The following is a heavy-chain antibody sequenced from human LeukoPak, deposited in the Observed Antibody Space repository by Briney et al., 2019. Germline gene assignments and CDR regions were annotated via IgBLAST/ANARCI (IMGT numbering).Heavy chain of an antibody. CDR2: ISGSGGST. D-gene: IGHD6-13*01. CDR3: AKARLPNSSSWYYFDY. CDR1: GFTFSSYA. V-gene: IGHV3-23*01. J-gene: IGHJ4*02. Sequence: GGSLRLSCAASGFTFSSYAMSWVRQAPGKGLEWVSAISGSGGSTYYADSVKGRFTISRDNSKNTLYLQMNSLRAEDTAVYYCAKARLPNSSSWYYFDYWGQGTLVTVSS.